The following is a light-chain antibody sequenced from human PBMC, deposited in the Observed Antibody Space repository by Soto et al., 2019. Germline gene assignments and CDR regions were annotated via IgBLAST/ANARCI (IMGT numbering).Light chain of an antibody. CDR3: QQYNSYPIT. CDR2: KAS. J-gene: IGKJ5*01. V-gene: IGKV1-5*03. CDR1: QSISSW. Sequence: QITPSSSPPVSFVRGRGTLPLRASQSISSWLAWYQQKPGKAPKLLIYKASSLESGVPSRFSGSGSGTEFTLTISSLQPDDFATYYCQQYNSYPITFGQGTRLEIK.